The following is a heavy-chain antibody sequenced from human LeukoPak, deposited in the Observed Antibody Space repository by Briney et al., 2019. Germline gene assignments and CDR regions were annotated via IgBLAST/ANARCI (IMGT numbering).Heavy chain of an antibody. J-gene: IGHJ4*02. V-gene: IGHV3-48*03. Sequence: GGSLRLSCAASGFTFSSYELNWVRQAPGKGLEWVSYISGSGSTKYYADSVKGRFTISRDNAKNSLYLQMNSLRAEDTAVYYCANPGYSAYDADWGQGTLVTVSS. CDR3: ANPGYSAYDAD. D-gene: IGHD5-12*01. CDR2: ISGSGSTK. CDR1: GFTFSSYE.